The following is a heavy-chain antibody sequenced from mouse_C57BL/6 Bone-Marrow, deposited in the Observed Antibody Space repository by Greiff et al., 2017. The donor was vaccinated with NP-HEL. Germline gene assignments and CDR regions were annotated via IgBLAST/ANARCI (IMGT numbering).Heavy chain of an antibody. CDR3: ASGHYYGSSYDWYFDV. CDR1: GYTFTDYY. Sequence: VQLKESGPVLVKPGASVKMSCKASGYTFTDYYMNWVKQSHGKSLEWIGVINPYNGGTSYNQKFKGKATLTVDKSSSTAYMELNSLTSEDSAVYYCASGHYYGSSYDWYFDVWGTGTTVTVSS. D-gene: IGHD1-1*01. CDR2: INPYNGGT. J-gene: IGHJ1*03. V-gene: IGHV1-19*01.